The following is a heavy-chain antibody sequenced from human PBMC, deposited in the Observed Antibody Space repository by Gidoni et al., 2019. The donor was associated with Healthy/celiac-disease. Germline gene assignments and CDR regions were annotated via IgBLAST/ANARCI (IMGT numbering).Heavy chain of an antibody. D-gene: IGHD5-18*01. CDR2: INHSGST. J-gene: IGHJ4*02. Sequence: QVQLQQWGAGLLKPSETLSLTFAVYGGAFSGYYWVWIRQTPGKGLEWIGEINHSGSTNYNPSRKSRVTISVDTSKNQFSLKLSSVTAADTAVYYCARGRGYFPLIDYWGQGTLVTVSS. V-gene: IGHV4-34*01. CDR1: GGAFSGYY. CDR3: ARGRGYFPLIDY.